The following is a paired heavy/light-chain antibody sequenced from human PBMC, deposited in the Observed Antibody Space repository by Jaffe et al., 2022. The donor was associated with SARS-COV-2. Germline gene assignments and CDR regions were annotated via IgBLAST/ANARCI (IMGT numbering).Heavy chain of an antibody. D-gene: IGHD3-10*01. CDR2: VNHSGDT. V-gene: IGHV4-34*01. CDR3: ARGHEGSGNYYNEYWFDP. CDR1: GESFSGYY. Sequence: QVQLQQWGAGLLEPSETLSLTCAVYGESFSGYYWNWIRQPPGKGLEWIGEVNHSGDTSYNPSLKSRVTISIDTSKKQFSLKLTSVTAADTAVYYCARGHEGSGNYYNEYWFDPWGQGTLVTVSS. J-gene: IGHJ5*02.
Light chain of an antibody. CDR3: NSRDSSGNLRL. J-gene: IGLJ2*01. CDR2: GKN. V-gene: IGLV3-19*01. CDR1: SLRTYY. Sequence: SSELTQDPAVSVALGQTVRITCQGDSLRTYYATWYQQRPGQAPELVIYGKNNRPSGIPDRFSGSSSGNTASLTITGAQAEDEADYYCNSRDSSGNLRLFGGGTKLTVL.